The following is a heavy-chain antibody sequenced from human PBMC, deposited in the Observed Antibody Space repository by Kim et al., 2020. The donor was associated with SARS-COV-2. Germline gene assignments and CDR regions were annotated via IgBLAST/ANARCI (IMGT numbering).Heavy chain of an antibody. D-gene: IGHD6-13*01. CDR1: GFTFSSYS. V-gene: IGHV3-21*01. CDR2: ISSSSSYI. Sequence: GGSLRLSCAASGFTFSSYSMNWVRQAPGKGLEWVSSISSSSSYIYYADSVKGRFTISRDNAKNSLYLQMNSLRAEDTAVYYCARDAAAAGYFDYWGQGTLVTVSS. J-gene: IGHJ4*02. CDR3: ARDAAAAGYFDY.